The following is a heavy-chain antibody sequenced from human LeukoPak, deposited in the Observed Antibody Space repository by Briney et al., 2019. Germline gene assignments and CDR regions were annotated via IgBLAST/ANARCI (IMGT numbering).Heavy chain of an antibody. J-gene: IGHJ5*02. CDR3: ARDPVSGWFDP. CDR2: MYYSGST. V-gene: IGHV4-31*03. Sequence: PSETLSLTCTVSGGSITSGGYYWSWIRQHPGKGLEWIGYMYYSGSTYYNPSLKSRVTISVDRSKNQFSLKLSSMTAADTAVYYCARDPVSGWFDPWGQGTLVTVSS. CDR1: GGSITSGGYY. D-gene: IGHD2-15*01.